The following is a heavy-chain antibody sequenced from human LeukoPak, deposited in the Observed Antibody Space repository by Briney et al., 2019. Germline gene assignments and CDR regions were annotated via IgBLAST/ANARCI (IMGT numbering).Heavy chain of an antibody. CDR3: ARIVIRQYYFDY. CDR1: GYTFTSYG. V-gene: IGHV1-18*01. D-gene: IGHD3-10*01. J-gene: IGHJ4*02. CDR2: ISAYNGNA. Sequence: ASVKVSCKASGYTFTSYGISWVRQAPGQGLEWMGWISAYNGNANYAQKLQGRVTMTTDTSTSTAYMELRSLRSDDTAVYYCARIVIRQYYFDYWGQGTLVTVSS.